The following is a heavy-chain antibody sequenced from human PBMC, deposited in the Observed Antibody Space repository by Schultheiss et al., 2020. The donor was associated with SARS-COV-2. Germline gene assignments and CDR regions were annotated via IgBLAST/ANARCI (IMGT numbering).Heavy chain of an antibody. J-gene: IGHJ6*02. CDR1: GYTFTSYG. CDR3: ARPGPAYDFWSGYYTDYYYYGMDV. CDR2: ISAYNGNT. Sequence: ASVKVSCKASGYTFTSYGISWVRQAPGQGLEWMGWISAYNGNTNYAQKFQGRVTMTRDTSTSTVYMELSSLRSEDTAVYYCARPGPAYDFWSGYYTDYYYYGMDVWGQGTTVTVSS. V-gene: IGHV1-18*01. D-gene: IGHD3-3*01.